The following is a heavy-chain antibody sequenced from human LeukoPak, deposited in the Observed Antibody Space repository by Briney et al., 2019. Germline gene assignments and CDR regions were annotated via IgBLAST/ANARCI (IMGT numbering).Heavy chain of an antibody. CDR1: GGTFSSYA. J-gene: IGHJ5*02. V-gene: IGHV1-18*01. CDR2: ISTYNGNT. CDR3: ARTDYYDSSGYFPPFDP. Sequence: ASVKVSCKASGGTFSSYAISWVRQAPGQGLEWMGWISTYNGNTNYAQKLQGRVTMTTDTSTSIAYMELRSLRSDDTAVYYCARTDYYDSSGYFPPFDPWGQGTLVTVSS. D-gene: IGHD3-22*01.